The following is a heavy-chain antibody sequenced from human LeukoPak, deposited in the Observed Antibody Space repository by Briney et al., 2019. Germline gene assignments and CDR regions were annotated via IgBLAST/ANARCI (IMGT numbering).Heavy chain of an antibody. CDR1: GYTFTGYY. J-gene: IGHJ4*02. D-gene: IGHD5-12*01. CDR2: INPNSGGT. CDR3: ASSLPRGPYYFDY. V-gene: IGHV1-2*06. Sequence: ASVKVSCKASGYTFTGYYMHWVRQAPGQGLEWMGRINPNSGGTNYEQKFQGRVTITRDTSISTAYMELSRLRSDDTAVYYCASSLPRGPYYFDYWGQGTLVTVSS.